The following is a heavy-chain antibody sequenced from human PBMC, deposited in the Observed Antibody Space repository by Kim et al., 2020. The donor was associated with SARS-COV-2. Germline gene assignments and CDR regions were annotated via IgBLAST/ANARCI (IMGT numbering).Heavy chain of an antibody. CDR3: ARVWDIVVVPAARIPYYYYGMDV. CDR1: GYTFTSYA. Sequence: ASVKVSCKASGYTFTSYAMNWVRQAPGQGLEWMGWINTNTGNPTYAQGFTGRFVFSLDTSVSTAYLQISSLKAEDTAVYYCARVWDIVVVPAARIPYYYYGMDVWGQGTTVTVSS. J-gene: IGHJ6*02. D-gene: IGHD2-2*01. CDR2: INTNTGNP. V-gene: IGHV7-4-1*02.